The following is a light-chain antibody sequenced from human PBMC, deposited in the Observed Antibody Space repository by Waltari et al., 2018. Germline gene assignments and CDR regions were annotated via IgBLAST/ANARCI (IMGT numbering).Light chain of an antibody. CDR2: WAS. CDR1: QSVLYSTNNKNY. CDR3: QQYYSIWT. Sequence: DIVMTQSPDSLAVSLGERATINCKSSQSVLYSTNNKNYLAWYQQKPGRPPKLLMYWASTRGSGVPDRFSGSGSGTDFTLTISSLQAEDVAVYYCQQYYSIWTFGQGTKVEIK. J-gene: IGKJ1*01. V-gene: IGKV4-1*01.